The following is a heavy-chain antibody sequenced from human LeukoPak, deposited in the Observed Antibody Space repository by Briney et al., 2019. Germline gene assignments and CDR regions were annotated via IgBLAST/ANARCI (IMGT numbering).Heavy chain of an antibody. CDR2: ISGSGGRT. CDR3: AKDDSGSYYPYYYYMDV. CDR1: GFIFSTSW. J-gene: IGHJ6*03. D-gene: IGHD1-26*01. V-gene: IGHV3-23*01. Sequence: GGSLRLSCAASGFIFSTSWMSWVRQAPGKGLEWVSTISGSGGRTYYADSVKGRFTISRDNSKNTLYLQMNSLRAEDTAVYYCAKDDSGSYYPYYYYMDVWGKGTTVTISS.